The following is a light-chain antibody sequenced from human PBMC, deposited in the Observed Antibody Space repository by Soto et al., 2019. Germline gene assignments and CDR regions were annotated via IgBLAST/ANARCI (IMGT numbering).Light chain of an antibody. CDR2: LEGSGSY. CDR3: GTWDSVV. J-gene: IGLJ2*01. Sequence: QLVLTQSSSASASLGSSVKLTCTLSSGHSSYIIAWHQQQPGKAPRYLMKLEGSGSYNKGSGVPDRFSGSSSGADRYLTISNLQFEDEADYYCGTWDSVVFGGGTKVTVL. V-gene: IGLV4-60*02. CDR1: SGHSSYI.